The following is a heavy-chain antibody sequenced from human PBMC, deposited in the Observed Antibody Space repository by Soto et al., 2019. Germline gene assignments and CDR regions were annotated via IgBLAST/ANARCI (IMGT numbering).Heavy chain of an antibody. Sequence: HPGGSLRLSCAASGFTIGDYAMRWVRQAPGKGLEWVSGISWNSGSIGYADSVKGRFTISRDNAKNSLYLQMNSLRAEDTALYYCAKPLVGATGLVDAFDIWGQGTMVTVSS. V-gene: IGHV3-9*01. CDR2: ISWNSGSI. D-gene: IGHD1-26*01. CDR3: AKPLVGATGLVDAFDI. J-gene: IGHJ3*02. CDR1: GFTIGDYA.